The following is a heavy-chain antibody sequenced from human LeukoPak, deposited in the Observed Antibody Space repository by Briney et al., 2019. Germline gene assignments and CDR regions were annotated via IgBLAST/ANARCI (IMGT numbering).Heavy chain of an antibody. D-gene: IGHD3-9*01. V-gene: IGHV1-46*01. J-gene: IGHJ4*02. Sequence: ASVKVSCKASGYTFTSYYMHWVRQAPGQGLEWMGIINPSGGSTSYAQKFQGRVTMTRDMSTSTVYMELSSLRSEDTAVYYCARDPLEGYDILTGYYPSGDYWGQGTLVTVSS. CDR2: INPSGGST. CDR3: ARDPLEGYDILTGYYPSGDY. CDR1: GYTFTSYY.